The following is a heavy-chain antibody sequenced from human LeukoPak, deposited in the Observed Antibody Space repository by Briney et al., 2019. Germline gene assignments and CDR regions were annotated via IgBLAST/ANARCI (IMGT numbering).Heavy chain of an antibody. D-gene: IGHD2-2*01. V-gene: IGHV1-69*04. CDR3: ARDSQYCSSTSCPKWFDP. CDR1: GGTFSSYA. CDR2: IIPIFGIA. Sequence: SVKVSCKASGGTFSSYAISWVRQAPGQGLEWMGRIIPIFGIANYAQKFQGRVTITADKSTSTAYMELSSLRSEDTAVYCCARDSQYCSSTSCPKWFDPWGQGTLVTVSS. J-gene: IGHJ5*02.